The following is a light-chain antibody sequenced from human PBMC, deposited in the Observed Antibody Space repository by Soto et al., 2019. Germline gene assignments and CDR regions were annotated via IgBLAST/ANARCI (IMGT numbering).Light chain of an antibody. CDR3: QQYNKWPWT. J-gene: IGKJ1*01. CDR1: QSISSSY. V-gene: IGKV3-20*01. Sequence: EIVLTQSPVTLSLSPGERATLSCRASQSISSSYLAWYQQKPGQAPRLLIYGASSRATGIPDRFSGSGSGTDFTLTISSLQSEDFAVYYCQQYNKWPWTFGQGTKVDIK. CDR2: GAS.